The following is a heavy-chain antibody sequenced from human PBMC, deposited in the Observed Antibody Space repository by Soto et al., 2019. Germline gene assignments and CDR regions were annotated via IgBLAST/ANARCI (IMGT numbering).Heavy chain of an antibody. CDR2: ISYDGNKS. CDR3: AKSVLATVGTYFVH. CDR1: GFTFSTYG. J-gene: IGHJ4*02. V-gene: IGHV3-30*18. D-gene: IGHD6-13*01. Sequence: QVQLVESGGGVVQPGRSLRLSCAASGFTFSTYGMHWVRQAPGKGWEWVSFISYDGNKSYYACSVKGRFSISRDNSKNTLYLQMNNLRPDVTAVYFCAKSVLATVGTYFVHWGQGTVVTVSS.